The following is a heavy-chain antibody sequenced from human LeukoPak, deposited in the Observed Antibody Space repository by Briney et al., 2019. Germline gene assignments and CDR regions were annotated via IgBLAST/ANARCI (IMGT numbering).Heavy chain of an antibody. Sequence: PGGSLGLSCAASGFTFSSYGMHWVRQAPGKGLEWVAFIRYDGSNKYYADSVKGRFTISRDNSKNTLYLQMNSLRAEDTAVYYCAREFWSGYLYYYYYMDVWGKGTTVTVSS. CDR3: AREFWSGYLYYYYYMDV. J-gene: IGHJ6*03. CDR2: IRYDGSNK. V-gene: IGHV3-30*02. CDR1: GFTFSSYG. D-gene: IGHD3-3*01.